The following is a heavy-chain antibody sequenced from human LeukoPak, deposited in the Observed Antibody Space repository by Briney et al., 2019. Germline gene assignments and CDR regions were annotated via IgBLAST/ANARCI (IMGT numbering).Heavy chain of an antibody. CDR1: GFTFSSFW. Sequence: PGRSLRLSCAASGFTFSSFWMSWVRQAPGKGLEWVANIKQDGREKFYVDSVKGRFTISRDNAKNSLYLQMNSLRAEDTAVYHCARVRGLYRSGPADYWGQGTLVTVSS. CDR2: IKQDGREK. J-gene: IGHJ4*02. D-gene: IGHD6-19*01. CDR3: ARVRGLYRSGPADY. V-gene: IGHV3-7*01.